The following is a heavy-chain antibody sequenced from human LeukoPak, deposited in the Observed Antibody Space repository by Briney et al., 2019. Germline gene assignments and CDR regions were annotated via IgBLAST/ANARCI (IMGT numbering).Heavy chain of an antibody. D-gene: IGHD5-24*01. Sequence: SETLSLTCTVSGGSISSYYWSWTRQPPGKGLEWIGYIYYSGSTNYNPSLKSRVTISVDTSKNQFSLKLSSVTAADTAVYYCAREGDGWFDYWGQGTLVTVSS. CDR1: GGSISSYY. CDR2: IYYSGST. V-gene: IGHV4-59*01. J-gene: IGHJ4*02. CDR3: AREGDGWFDY.